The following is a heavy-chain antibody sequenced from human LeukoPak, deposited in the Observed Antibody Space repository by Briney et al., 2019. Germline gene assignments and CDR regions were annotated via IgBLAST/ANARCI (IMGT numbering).Heavy chain of an antibody. J-gene: IGHJ3*02. V-gene: IGHV3-23*01. CDR2: ISGSGGST. D-gene: IGHD3-22*01. Sequence: GGSLRLSCAASGFTFSSYAMSWVRQAPGKGLEWVSAISGSGGSTYYADSVKGRFTISRDNSKNTLYLQMNSLRAEDTAVYYCAKDSMHYYDSSYAFDIWGQGTMVTVSS. CDR3: AKDSMHYYDSSYAFDI. CDR1: GFTFSSYA.